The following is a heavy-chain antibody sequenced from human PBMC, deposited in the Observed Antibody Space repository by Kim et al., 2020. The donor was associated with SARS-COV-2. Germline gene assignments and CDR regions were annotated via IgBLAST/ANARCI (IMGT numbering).Heavy chain of an antibody. V-gene: IGHV3-21*01. CDR1: GFTFSSYS. D-gene: IGHD3-16*01. Sequence: GGSLRLSCAASGFTFSSYSMNWVRQAPGKGLEWVSSISSSSSYIYYADSVKGRFTISRDNAKNSLYLQMNSLRAEDTAVYYCARGLDGYDYVWGSYYYYMDVWGKGTTVTVSS. CDR2: ISSSSSYI. CDR3: ARGLDGYDYVWGSYYYYMDV. J-gene: IGHJ6*03.